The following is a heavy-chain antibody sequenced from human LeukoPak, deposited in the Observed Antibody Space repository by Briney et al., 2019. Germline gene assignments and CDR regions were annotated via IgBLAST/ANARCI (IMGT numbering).Heavy chain of an antibody. V-gene: IGHV1-8*01. CDR2: MNPNSGNT. CDR3: ARGIGYCSSTSCYTDY. Sequence: GASAKVSCKASGYTFTSYDINWVRQATGQGLEWMGWMNPNSGNTGYAQKFQGRVTMTRNTSISTAYMELSSLRSEDTAVYYCARGIGYCSSTSCYTDYWGQGTLVTVSS. J-gene: IGHJ4*02. D-gene: IGHD2-2*02. CDR1: GYTFTSYD.